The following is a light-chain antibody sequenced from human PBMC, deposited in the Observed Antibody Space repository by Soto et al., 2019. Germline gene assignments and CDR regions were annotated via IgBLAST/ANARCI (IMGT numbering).Light chain of an antibody. J-gene: IGKJ3*01. CDR3: QQYADLPRT. V-gene: IGKV1-33*01. Sequence: DIQMTQSPSSLSASVGDRVTITCQASQDINNYLNWYQQRPGKAPKALIYDASNLETGVPSRFSGSGSGTDFTLTISSLQPEDIATYYCQQYADLPRTFGPGTKADIK. CDR1: QDINNY. CDR2: DAS.